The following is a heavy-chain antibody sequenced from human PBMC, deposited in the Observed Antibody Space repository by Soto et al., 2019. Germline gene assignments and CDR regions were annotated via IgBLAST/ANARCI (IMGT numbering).Heavy chain of an antibody. CDR2: LCEGGSSP. D-gene: IGHD2-2*01. CDR3: ATVRSSLDFYYYYMDV. CDR1: GDSISGNS. J-gene: IGHJ6*03. V-gene: IGHV4-59*08. Sequence: SETLSLTCTVYGDSISGNSWTWILQPTGKAREWIGYLCEGGSSPYYNPSLESRVAFSVDTSKTQFSLRVSSVTAADTAVYYCATVRSSLDFYYYYMDVWGTGATVTVSS.